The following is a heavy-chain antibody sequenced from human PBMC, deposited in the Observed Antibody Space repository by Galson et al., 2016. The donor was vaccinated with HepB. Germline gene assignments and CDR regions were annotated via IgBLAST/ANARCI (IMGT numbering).Heavy chain of an antibody. CDR3: ATHLGYCSGGTCYGGYFCGMDV. D-gene: IGHD2-15*01. V-gene: IGHV3-30*03. J-gene: IGHJ6*02. Sequence: DSVKGRFTISRDNSENTLYLQMNSLRAEDTAVYYCATHLGYCSGGTCYGGYFCGMDVWGQGTTVIVPS.